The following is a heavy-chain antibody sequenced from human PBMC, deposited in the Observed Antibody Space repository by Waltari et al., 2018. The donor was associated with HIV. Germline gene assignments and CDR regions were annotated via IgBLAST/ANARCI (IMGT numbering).Heavy chain of an antibody. D-gene: IGHD3-22*01. J-gene: IGHJ4*02. CDR1: GFTFSSYD. V-gene: IGHV3-13*04. CDR3: ARVRPAAYYYDSSGYYDY. CDR2: IGTAGDT. Sequence: GGLVQPGGSLRLSCAASGFTFSSYDMHWVRQATGKGLEWVSAIGTAGDTYYPGSVKGRFTISRENAKNSLYLQMNSLRAGDTAVYYCARVRPAAYYYDSSGYYDYWGQGTLVTVSS.